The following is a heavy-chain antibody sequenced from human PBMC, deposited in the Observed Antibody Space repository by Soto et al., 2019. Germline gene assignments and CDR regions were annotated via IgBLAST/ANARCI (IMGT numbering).Heavy chain of an antibody. V-gene: IGHV3-21*01. J-gene: IGHJ6*02. CDR1: GFTFSSYS. CDR3: ARDGDIVVVPAAENYYYGMDV. D-gene: IGHD2-2*01. Sequence: KPGGSLRLSCAASGFTFSSYSMNWVRQAPGKGLEWVSSISSSSSYIYYADSVKGRFTISRDNAKNSLYLQMNSLRAEDTAVYYCARDGDIVVVPAAENYYYGMDVWGQGTTVTVSS. CDR2: ISSSSSYI.